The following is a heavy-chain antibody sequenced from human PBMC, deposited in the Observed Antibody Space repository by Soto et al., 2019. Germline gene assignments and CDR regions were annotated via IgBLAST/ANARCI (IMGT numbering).Heavy chain of an antibody. D-gene: IGHD3-22*01. CDR2: INSDGSST. CDR1: GFTFSSYW. Sequence: PGGSLRLSCAASGFTFSSYWMHWVRQAPGKGLVRVSRINSDGSSTRYADSVNGRFTISRDNDKNTVYLQVNRLRAEDTAMCYWASEAAYYETDLAVDVWCERTTVNVS. J-gene: IGHJ6*02. V-gene: IGHV3-74*01. CDR3: ASEAAYYETDLAVDV.